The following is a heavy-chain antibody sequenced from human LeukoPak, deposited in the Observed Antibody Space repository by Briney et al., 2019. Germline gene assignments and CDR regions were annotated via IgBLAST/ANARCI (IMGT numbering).Heavy chain of an antibody. D-gene: IGHD2-2*01. CDR1: GFTFSTYW. CDR2: IKQDGSAK. CDR3: ARLYCSGTSCSSSFDY. V-gene: IGHV3-7*04. Sequence: GGSLRLSCAASGFTFSTYWMSWVRQAPGKGLEWVANIKQDGSAKYYVDSVKGRFTISRDNARNSLYLQTNSLRAEDAAVYYCARLYCSGTSCSSSFDYWGQGALVTVSS. J-gene: IGHJ4*02.